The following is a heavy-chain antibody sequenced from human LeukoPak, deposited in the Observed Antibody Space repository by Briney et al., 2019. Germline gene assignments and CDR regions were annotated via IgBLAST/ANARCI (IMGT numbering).Heavy chain of an antibody. CDR2: IRHDGSYQ. J-gene: IGHJ4*02. V-gene: IGHV3-30*02. D-gene: IGHD3-22*01. Sequence: QHWGVLRLSCAAFGFTFSSYDMHWVRQTPGKGLEWAAFIRHDGSYQQYADSVKGRFTVSRDNSKDMVYLQMNSLRTEDTAVYYCAKNRDSSDYPRDFDFWGQGTLVTVSS. CDR3: AKNRDSSDYPRDFDF. CDR1: GFTFSSYD.